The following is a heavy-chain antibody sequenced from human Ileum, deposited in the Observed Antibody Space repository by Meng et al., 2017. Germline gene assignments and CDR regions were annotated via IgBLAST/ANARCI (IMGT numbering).Heavy chain of an antibody. CDR3: ARVRCASVSCYGDSYFDY. CDR2: IYHTGGT. CDR1: GGSISISNW. J-gene: IGHJ4*02. V-gene: IGHV4-4*02. D-gene: IGHD2-15*01. Sequence: QVQLQESGPGLVKPSGTLPRTCAVSGGSISISNWWTGVRQPPGKGLEWIGEIYHTGGTNYNPSLKRRVTISVDKSKNQFSLEVTSVTAADTAVYYCARVRCASVSCYGDSYFDYWGQGILVTVSS.